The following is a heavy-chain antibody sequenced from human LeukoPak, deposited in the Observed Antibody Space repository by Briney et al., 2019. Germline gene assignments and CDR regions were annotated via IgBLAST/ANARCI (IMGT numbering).Heavy chain of an antibody. V-gene: IGHV3-20*04. CDR3: ARVASNYDFDC. CDR1: GFIFSSYS. D-gene: IGHD4-11*01. CDR2: INWNGGNT. Sequence: GGSLRLSCAASGFIFSSYSMNWVRQAPGKGLEWVSGINWNGGNTGYADSVKGRFTISRDNAKNSLYLQMNSLRAEDTALYYCARVASNYDFDCWGQGTLVTVSS. J-gene: IGHJ4*02.